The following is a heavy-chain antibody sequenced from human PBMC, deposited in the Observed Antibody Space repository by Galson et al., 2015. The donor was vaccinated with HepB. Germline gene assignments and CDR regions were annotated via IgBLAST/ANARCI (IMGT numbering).Heavy chain of an antibody. CDR1: GGTLNSYA. CDR3: AREERDSSGYYSHYYYGMDV. CDR2: IIPILGRT. J-gene: IGHJ6*02. Sequence: SVKVSCKASGGTLNSYAITWVRQAPGQGLEWMGRIIPILGRTNYAQKFQGRVTITAGKLTNTAYMELSSLRSEDTAVYYCAREERDSSGYYSHYYYGMDVWGQGTTVTVSS. D-gene: IGHD3-22*01. V-gene: IGHV1-69*04.